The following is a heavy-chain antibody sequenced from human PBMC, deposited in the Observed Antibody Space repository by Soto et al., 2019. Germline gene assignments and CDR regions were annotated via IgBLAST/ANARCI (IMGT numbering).Heavy chain of an antibody. CDR2: IYYSGST. Sequence: QVQLQESGPGLVKPSETLSLTCTVSGGSISSYYWSWIRQPPGKGLEWIGYIYYSGSTNYNPSLNSRVTLSVDTSKIQFSLTLSSVTAADTAVYYCASGGQAIAGKYYYYYMDVWGKGTTVTVSS. D-gene: IGHD2-21*01. J-gene: IGHJ6*03. CDR1: GGSISSYY. V-gene: IGHV4-59*01. CDR3: ASGGQAIAGKYYYYYMDV.